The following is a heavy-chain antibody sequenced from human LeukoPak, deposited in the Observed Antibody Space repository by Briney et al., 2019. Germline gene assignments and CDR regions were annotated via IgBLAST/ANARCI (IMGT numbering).Heavy chain of an antibody. CDR1: GGTFSSYA. D-gene: IGHD5-24*01. Sequence: SVKVSCKASGGTFSSYAISWVRQAPGQGLEWMERIIPIFGTANYAQKFQGRVTITTDESTSTAYMELSSLRSEDTAVYYCARGRDGYNSDWGQGTLVTVSS. CDR3: ARGRDGYNSD. V-gene: IGHV1-69*05. CDR2: IIPIFGTA. J-gene: IGHJ4*02.